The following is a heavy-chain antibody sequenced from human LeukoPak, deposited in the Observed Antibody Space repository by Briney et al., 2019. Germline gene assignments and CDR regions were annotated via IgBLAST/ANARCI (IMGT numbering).Heavy chain of an antibody. J-gene: IGHJ4*02. V-gene: IGHV1-69*13. CDR3: ARPRRNNYGDYGGDY. CDR2: IIPIFGTA. CDR1: GGTFSSYA. Sequence: ASVKVSCKASGGTFSSYAISWVRQAPGQGLEWVGGIIPIFGTANYAQKFQGRVTITADESTSTAYMELSSLRSEDTAVYYCARPRRNNYGDYGGDYWGQGTLVTVSS. D-gene: IGHD4-17*01.